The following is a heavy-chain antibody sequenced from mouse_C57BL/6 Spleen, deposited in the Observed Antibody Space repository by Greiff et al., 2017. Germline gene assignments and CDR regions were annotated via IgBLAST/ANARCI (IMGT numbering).Heavy chain of an antibody. CDR1: GYTFTSYW. CDR3: ARGELGRSGFAY. J-gene: IGHJ3*01. V-gene: IGHV1-69*01. CDR2: IDPSDSYT. D-gene: IGHD4-1*01. Sequence: VKLQQPGAELVMPGASVKLSCKASGYTFTSYWMHWVKQRPGQGLEWIGEIDPSDSYTNYNQKFKGKSTLTVDKSSSKSYMQLSSLTSEDSAVYYCARGELGRSGFAYWGQGTLVTVSA.